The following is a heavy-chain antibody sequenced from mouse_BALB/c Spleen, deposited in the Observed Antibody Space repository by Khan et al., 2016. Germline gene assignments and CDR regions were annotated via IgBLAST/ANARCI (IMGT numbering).Heavy chain of an antibody. Sequence: QIQLVQSGPELKKPGETVKISCKASGYTFTNYGMNWVKQAPGKGLKWMGWINTNTGEPTYAEEFKGRFAFSLETSDSTAYLQINHLNNEDTATYCCARRLLYAMDYWGQGTSVIVSS. D-gene: IGHD2-3*01. CDR2: INTNTGEP. CDR3: ARRLLYAMDY. J-gene: IGHJ4*01. CDR1: GYTFTNYG. V-gene: IGHV9-3*02.